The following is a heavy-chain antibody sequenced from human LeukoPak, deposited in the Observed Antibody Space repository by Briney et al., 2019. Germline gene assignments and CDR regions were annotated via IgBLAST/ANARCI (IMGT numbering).Heavy chain of an antibody. V-gene: IGHV4-61*02. D-gene: IGHD6-13*01. J-gene: IGHJ4*02. CDR2: IYTSGST. Sequence: SQTLSLTCTVSADSINSNNYYWNWIRQPAGKGLEWIGRIYTSGSTNYNPSLKSRVTISVDTSRDQFSLSVSSVTAADTAVYYCARNLGYSTLDYWGQGLLVTVSS. CDR3: ARNLGYSTLDY. CDR1: ADSINSNNYY.